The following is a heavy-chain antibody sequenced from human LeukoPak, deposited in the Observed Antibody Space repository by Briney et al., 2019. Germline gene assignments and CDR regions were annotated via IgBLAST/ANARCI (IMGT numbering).Heavy chain of an antibody. CDR3: ARDTKNTPTYYYDSSGYPSLDY. V-gene: IGHV1-24*01. CDR2: FDPEDGET. J-gene: IGHJ4*02. D-gene: IGHD3-22*01. Sequence: ASVKVSCKVSGYTLTELSMHWVRQAPGKGLEWMGGFDPEDGETIYAQKFQGWVTMTRDTSISTAYMELSRLRSDDTAVYYCARDTKNTPTYYYDSSGYPSLDYWGQGTLVTVSS. CDR1: GYTLTELS.